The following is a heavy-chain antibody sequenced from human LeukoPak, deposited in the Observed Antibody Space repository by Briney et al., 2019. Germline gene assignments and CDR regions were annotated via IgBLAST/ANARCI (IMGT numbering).Heavy chain of an antibody. CDR2: MNPNSGNT. V-gene: IGHV1-8*01. CDR3: AREAAGDYIWGSYRLFDN. CDR1: GYTFTTYD. J-gene: IGHJ4*02. D-gene: IGHD3-16*02. Sequence: ASVKVSCKASGYTFTTYDINWVRQATGQGLEWMGWMNPNSGNTGYAQKFQGRVTMTRNTSISTAYTELSSLGSEDTAVYYCAREAAGDYIWGSYRLFDNWGQGTLVTVSS.